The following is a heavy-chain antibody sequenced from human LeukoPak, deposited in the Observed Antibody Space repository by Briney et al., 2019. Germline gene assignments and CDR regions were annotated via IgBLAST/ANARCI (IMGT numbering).Heavy chain of an antibody. Sequence: ASVKVSCKASGYTFTSYDINWVRQATGQGLEWMGWMNPNSGNTGYAQKFQGRVTITRNTSISTAYMELSSLRSEDTAVYYCARSDLMYSGSYYRDDYWGQGTLVTVSS. CDR2: MNPNSGNT. CDR1: GYTFTSYD. D-gene: IGHD1-26*01. V-gene: IGHV1-8*03. CDR3: ARSDLMYSGSYYRDDY. J-gene: IGHJ4*02.